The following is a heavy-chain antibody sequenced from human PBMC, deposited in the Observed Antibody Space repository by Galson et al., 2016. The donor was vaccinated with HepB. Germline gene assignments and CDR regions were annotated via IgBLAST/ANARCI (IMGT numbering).Heavy chain of an antibody. V-gene: IGHV3-23*01. Sequence: SLRLSCAVSGFTFSRYAMSWVRQAPGKGLEWVSTLSGSGLITYYAASVKGRFTISRDNSKNIMYLQMDGLRADDTAVYYCAKQWLGDLDYWGQGTLVTVAS. CDR2: LSGSGLIT. J-gene: IGHJ4*02. CDR1: GFTFSRYA. D-gene: IGHD6-19*01. CDR3: AKQWLGDLDY.